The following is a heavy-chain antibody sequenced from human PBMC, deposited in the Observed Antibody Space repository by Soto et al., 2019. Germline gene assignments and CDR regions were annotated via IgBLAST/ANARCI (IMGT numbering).Heavy chain of an antibody. V-gene: IGHV1-69*13. CDR2: IIPVFGTP. CDR1: GGTFSSYA. Sequence: GASVKVSCKASGGTFSSYAISWVRQAPVQGLEWMGWIIPVFGTPHYAQKFLGRVTITADESTITAYMELSSLRSEDTAFYYCGRDRNAAAASKDYYCGMEDWVQGTTVTASS. D-gene: IGHD6-13*01. CDR3: GRDRNAAAASKDYYCGMED. J-gene: IGHJ6*02.